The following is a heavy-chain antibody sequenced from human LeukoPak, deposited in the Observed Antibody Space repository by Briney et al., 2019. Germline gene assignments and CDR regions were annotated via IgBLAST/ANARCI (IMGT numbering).Heavy chain of an antibody. Sequence: ASVKVSCKASGGTFSSYAISWVRQAPGQGLEWMGGIIPIFGTANYAQKFQGRVTITADESTSTAYMELSSLRSEDTAAYYCARVSEGYCSSTSCYIGGFDPWGQGTLVTVSS. CDR1: GGTFSSYA. D-gene: IGHD2-2*02. J-gene: IGHJ5*02. CDR2: IIPIFGTA. V-gene: IGHV1-69*13. CDR3: ARVSEGYCSSTSCYIGGFDP.